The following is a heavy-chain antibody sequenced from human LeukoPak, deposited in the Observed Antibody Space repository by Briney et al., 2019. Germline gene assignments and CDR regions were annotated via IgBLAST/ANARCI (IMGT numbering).Heavy chain of an antibody. CDR2: INPDGSTT. Sequence: GGSLRLSCAASGFTFSNYWMHWVRQAPGKGLVWVSFINPDGSTTNYADSVKGRFTISRDNAKNALYLQMNSLRAEDTAVYYCARVTRTKLRYFDWFKGSRAFDIWGQGTMVTVSS. CDR1: GFTFSNYW. J-gene: IGHJ3*02. V-gene: IGHV3-74*01. D-gene: IGHD3-9*01. CDR3: ARVTRTKLRYFDWFKGSRAFDI.